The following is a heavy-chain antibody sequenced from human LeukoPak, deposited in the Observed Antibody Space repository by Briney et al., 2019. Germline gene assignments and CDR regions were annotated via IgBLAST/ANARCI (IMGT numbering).Heavy chain of an antibody. Sequence: PGGSLRLSCAASGFTFSASTMHWVRQASGKGLEWVGRIRSKPNSYATAYAASVKGRFTISRGDSKNTAYLQMNSLETEDAAVYYCTTVDTIMVWGQGTLVTVSS. CDR1: GFTFSAST. J-gene: IGHJ4*02. CDR2: IRSKPNSYAT. V-gene: IGHV3-73*01. D-gene: IGHD5-18*01. CDR3: TTVDTIMV.